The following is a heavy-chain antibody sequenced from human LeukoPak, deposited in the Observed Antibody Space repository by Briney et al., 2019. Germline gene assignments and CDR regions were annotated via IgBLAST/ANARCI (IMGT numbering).Heavy chain of an antibody. CDR3: ARSAFISSLYYYDSSGYYIFDY. V-gene: IGHV3-7*01. D-gene: IGHD3-22*01. J-gene: IGHJ4*02. CDR2: IKQDGSEK. CDR1: GFTFSNYW. Sequence: GGSLRLSCAASGFTFSNYWMSWVRQAPGTGLEWVANIKQDGSEKSYVDSVKGRFTISRDNAKNSLYLQMNSLRAEDTAVYYCARSAFISSLYYYDSSGYYIFDYWGQGTLVTVSS.